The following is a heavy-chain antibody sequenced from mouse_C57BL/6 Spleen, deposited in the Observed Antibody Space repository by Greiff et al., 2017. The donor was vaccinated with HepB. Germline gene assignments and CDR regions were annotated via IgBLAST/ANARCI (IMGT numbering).Heavy chain of an antibody. Sequence: DVKLQESGPGLVKPSQSLSLTCSVTGYSITSGYYWNWIRQFPGNKLEWMGYISYDGSNNYNPSLKNRISITRDTSKNQFFLKLNSVTTEDTATYYCARFYYDYDGSFDYWGQGTTLTVSS. V-gene: IGHV3-6*01. CDR3: ARFYYDYDGSFDY. CDR1: GYSITSGYY. CDR2: ISYDGSN. D-gene: IGHD2-4*01. J-gene: IGHJ2*01.